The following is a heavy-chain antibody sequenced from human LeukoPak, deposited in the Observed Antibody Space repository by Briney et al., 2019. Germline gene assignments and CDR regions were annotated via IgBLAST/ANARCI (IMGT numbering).Heavy chain of an antibody. D-gene: IGHD1-1*01. V-gene: IGHV4-4*02. CDR2: IYHSGST. CDR1: GGSISSSNW. CDR3: ARNPHNWNGTSRYYYYGMDV. J-gene: IGHJ6*02. Sequence: PSETLSLTCAVSGGSISSSNWWSWVRQPPGKGLEWIGEIYHSGSTNYNPSLKSRVTISVDKSKNQFSLKLSSVTAADTAVYYCARNPHNWNGTSRYYYYGMDVWGQGTTVTVSS.